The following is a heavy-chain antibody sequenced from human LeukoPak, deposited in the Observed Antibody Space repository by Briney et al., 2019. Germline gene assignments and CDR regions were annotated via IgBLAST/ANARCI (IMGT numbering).Heavy chain of an antibody. J-gene: IGHJ4*02. D-gene: IGHD4-17*01. Sequence: ASVKASCKASGYTFTSYDINWVRQATGQGLEWMGWMNPNSGNTGYAQKFQGRVTMTRNTSISTAYMELSSLRSEDTAVYYCARGQSDYGDYGFDYWGQGTLVTVSS. CDR2: MNPNSGNT. CDR1: GYTFTSYD. CDR3: ARGQSDYGDYGFDY. V-gene: IGHV1-8*01.